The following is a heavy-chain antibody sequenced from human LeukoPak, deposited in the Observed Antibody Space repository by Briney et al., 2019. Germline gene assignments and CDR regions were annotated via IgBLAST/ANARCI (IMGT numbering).Heavy chain of an antibody. CDR1: GFSVTTSGVS. CDR2: IYWNDNK. V-gene: IGHV2-5*01. J-gene: IGHJ5*01. D-gene: IGHD6-19*01. Sequence: ASGPTLVKPTQTLTLTCTFSGFSVTTSGVSVGWIRQPPEKALEWLAVIYWNDNKYYSPSLNNRVTVTKDTSKNQVVLTLTNMDPVDTATYYCAHRRTASGWSDFFDSWGQGTLVTVSS. CDR3: AHRRTASGWSDFFDS.